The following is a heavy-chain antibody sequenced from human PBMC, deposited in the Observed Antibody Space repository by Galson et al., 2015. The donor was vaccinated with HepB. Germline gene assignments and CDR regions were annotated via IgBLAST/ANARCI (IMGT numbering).Heavy chain of an antibody. V-gene: IGHV1-69*10. J-gene: IGHJ5*02. Sequence: SVKVSCKASGGTFKSTFKSYTFGWVRQAPGQGLEWMGEIMPIFNIGTYAQKFQDRLTITADKSTTTVYMELSSLTSEDTGIYYCATAGDCNSGSCHEASWGQGTLITVSS. D-gene: IGHD1-26*01. CDR3: ATAGDCNSGSCHEAS. CDR2: IMPIFNIG. CDR1: GGTFKSTFKSYT.